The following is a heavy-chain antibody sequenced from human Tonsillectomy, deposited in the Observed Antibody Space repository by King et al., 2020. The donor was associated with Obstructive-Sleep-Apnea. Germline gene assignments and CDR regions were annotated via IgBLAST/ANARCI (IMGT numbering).Heavy chain of an antibody. CDR3: AKVICQFGELFCWYFDL. D-gene: IGHD3-10*01. J-gene: IGHJ2*01. Sequence: VQLVESGGGLVQPGRSLRLSCAASGFTFDDYAMHWVRQAPGKGLEWVSGISWNSGSIGYADSVKGRFTISRDNAKNSLYLQMNSLRDEDTALYYCAKVICQFGELFCWYFDLWGRGTLVTVSS. V-gene: IGHV3-9*01. CDR1: GFTFDDYA. CDR2: ISWNSGSI.